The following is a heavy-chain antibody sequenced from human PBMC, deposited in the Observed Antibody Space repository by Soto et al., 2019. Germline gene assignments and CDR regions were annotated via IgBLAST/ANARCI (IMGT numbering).Heavy chain of an antibody. Sequence: GGSLRLSCAASGFSFSSYWLHWVRQGPGKGLEWVSSISPSSRDIYYADSVKGRFTISRDNAKNSLYLQSSSLRAEDTAVYYCARGRGYSYGLYYFDYWGQGSLVTVSS. CDR3: ARGRGYSYGLYYFDY. CDR2: ISPSSRDI. J-gene: IGHJ4*02. CDR1: GFSFSSYW. D-gene: IGHD5-18*01. V-gene: IGHV3-21*01.